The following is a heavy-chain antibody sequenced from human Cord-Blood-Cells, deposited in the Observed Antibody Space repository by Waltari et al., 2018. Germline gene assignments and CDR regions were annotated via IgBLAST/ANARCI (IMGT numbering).Heavy chain of an antibody. V-gene: IGHV3-74*01. CDR2: INSDGSST. CDR1: GFTFSSYW. Sequence: VQLVESGGGLVQPGGSMRLSCAASGFTFSSYWMHWARQAPGKGLVWVSRINSDGSSTSYADSVKGRFTISRDNAKNTLYLQMNSLRAEDTAVYYCAIADGDGNAFDIWGQGTMVTVSS. D-gene: IGHD3-10*01. J-gene: IGHJ3*02. CDR3: AIADGDGNAFDI.